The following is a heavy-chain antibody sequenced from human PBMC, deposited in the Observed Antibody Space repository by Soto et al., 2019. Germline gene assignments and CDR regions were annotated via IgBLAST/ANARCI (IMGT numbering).Heavy chain of an antibody. CDR2: ISYDGSNK. Sequence: VQLVESGGGVVQPGRSLRLSCAASGFTFSSYGMHWVRQAPGKGLEWVAVISYDGSNKYYADSVKGRFTISRDNSKNTLYLQMNSLRAEDTAVYYCAKERGYLDYWGQGTLVTVSS. CDR3: AKERGYLDY. J-gene: IGHJ4*02. V-gene: IGHV3-30*18. CDR1: GFTFSSYG.